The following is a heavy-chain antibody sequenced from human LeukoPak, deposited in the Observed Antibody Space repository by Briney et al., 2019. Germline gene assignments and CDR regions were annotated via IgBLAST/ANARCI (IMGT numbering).Heavy chain of an antibody. V-gene: IGHV2-5*01. J-gene: IGHJ3*02. CDR2: IYWNDDK. CDR3: APHLALSDAFGI. CDR1: GFSLSTSGVG. Sequence: SGPTLVKPTQTLTLTCTFSGFSLSTSGVGVGWIRQPPGKALEWLALIYWNDDKRYSPSLKSRLAITKDTSKNQVVLTMTNMDPVDTATYYCAPHLALSDAFGIWGRGTMVTVSS.